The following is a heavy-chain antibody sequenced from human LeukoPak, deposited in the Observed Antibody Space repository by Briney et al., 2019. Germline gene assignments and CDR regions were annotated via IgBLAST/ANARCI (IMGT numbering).Heavy chain of an antibody. CDR1: GYTYTSYG. V-gene: IGHV1-18*01. Sequence: ASVKVFCKASGYTYTSYGISWVRQPPGQGLEWMGWISAYNRNTNYAQKFQDRVTMTTDSSTTTAYMELRSLTSDDTALYYCARDTAVAYYGMDVWRQGTTVTVSS. CDR3: ARDTAVAYYGMDV. D-gene: IGHD5-18*01. J-gene: IGHJ6*02. CDR2: ISAYNRNT.